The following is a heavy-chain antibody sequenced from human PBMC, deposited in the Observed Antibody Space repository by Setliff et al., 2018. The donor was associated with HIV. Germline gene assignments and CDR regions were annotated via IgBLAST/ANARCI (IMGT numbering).Heavy chain of an antibody. D-gene: IGHD2-15*01. CDR2: IKSKSDGGTT. V-gene: IGHV3-15*01. CDR3: TGSQYCSGGSCYHNFDY. Sequence: GGSLRLSCATSGFNFNEAWMSWVRQAPGKGLEWVGRIKSKSDGGTTDYAAPVKAKFTISRDDSKNTLYLQMNSLKTDDTAVYYCTGSQYCSGGSCYHNFDYWGQGTLVTVSS. J-gene: IGHJ4*02. CDR1: GFNFNEAW.